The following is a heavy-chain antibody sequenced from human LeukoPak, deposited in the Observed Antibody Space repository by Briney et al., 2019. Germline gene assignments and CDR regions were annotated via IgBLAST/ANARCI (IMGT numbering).Heavy chain of an antibody. V-gene: IGHV3-48*01. CDR2: ISSSSSTI. D-gene: IGHD3-22*01. CDR1: GFTFSSYS. J-gene: IGHJ4*02. CDR3: AKEFNYYDSSGYYY. Sequence: GGSLRLSCAASGFTFSSYSMNWVRQAPGKGLEWVSYISSSSSTIYYADSVKGRFTISRDNSKNTLYLQMNSLTAEDTAVYYCAKEFNYYDSSGYYYAGQGTLVTVSS.